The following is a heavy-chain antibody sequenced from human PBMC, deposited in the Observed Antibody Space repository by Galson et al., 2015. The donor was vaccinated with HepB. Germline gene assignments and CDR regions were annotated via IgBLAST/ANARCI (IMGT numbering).Heavy chain of an antibody. D-gene: IGHD4/OR15-4a*01. CDR3: ARDIMLTPTGFDY. CDR2: INAGNGNT. CDR1: GYNFINYA. Sequence: SVKVSCKASGYNFINYAIHWVRQAPGQGLEWMGWINAGNGNTKYSQKFQGRVTITRDTSANTAYMELRSLRSEDTAVHYCARDIMLTPTGFDYWGQGTLVTVSS. V-gene: IGHV1-3*01. J-gene: IGHJ4*02.